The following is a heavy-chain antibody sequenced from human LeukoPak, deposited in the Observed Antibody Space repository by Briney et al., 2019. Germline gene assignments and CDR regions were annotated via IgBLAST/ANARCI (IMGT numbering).Heavy chain of an antibody. J-gene: IGHJ4*02. CDR3: ARDGIKRWLQFDY. D-gene: IGHD5-24*01. Sequence: PGGSLRLSCAASGFTFSSYSMNWVRQAPGKGLEWVSYISSSSSTIYYADSVKGRFTISRDNAKNSLYLQMNSLRAEDTAVYYCARDGIKRWLQFDYWGQGTLVTVS. CDR2: ISSSSSTI. V-gene: IGHV3-48*04. CDR1: GFTFSSYS.